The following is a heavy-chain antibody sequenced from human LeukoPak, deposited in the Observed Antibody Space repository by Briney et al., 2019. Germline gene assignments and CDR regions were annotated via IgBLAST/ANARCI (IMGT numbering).Heavy chain of an antibody. J-gene: IGHJ6*03. D-gene: IGHD4-17*01. Sequence: SETLPLTCTVSGGSISSSSYYWGWIRQPPGKGLEWIGSIYYSGSTYYNPSLKSRVTISVDTSKNQFSLKLSSVTAADTAVYYCARHRATVTTTYYYYYYMDVWGKGTTVTISS. CDR1: GGSISSSSYY. V-gene: IGHV4-39*01. CDR2: IYYSGST. CDR3: ARHRATVTTTYYYYYYMDV.